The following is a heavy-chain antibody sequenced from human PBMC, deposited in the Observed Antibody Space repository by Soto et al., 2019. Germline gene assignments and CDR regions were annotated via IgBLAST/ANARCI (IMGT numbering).Heavy chain of an antibody. CDR2: INPSGGST. CDR3: AREGDGYNLGPSVDFDY. D-gene: IGHD5-12*01. CDR1: GYTFTTYY. V-gene: IGHV1-46*01. J-gene: IGHJ4*02. Sequence: QVQLVQSGAEVKKPGASVKVSCKASGYTFTTYYMHWVRQAPGQGLAWMGVINPSGGSTSYAQKFQGRVTVTRDTSTSTLYMELSSLRSEDTAVYYCAREGDGYNLGPSVDFDYWGQGTRVTVSS.